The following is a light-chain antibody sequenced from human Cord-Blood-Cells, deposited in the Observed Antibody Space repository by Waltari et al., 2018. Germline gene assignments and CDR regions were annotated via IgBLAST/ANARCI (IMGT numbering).Light chain of an antibody. CDR1: SSDVGSYNL. CDR3: CSYAGSSTFV. CDR2: EGS. J-gene: IGLJ1*01. V-gene: IGLV2-23*03. Sequence: QSALTRPASVSGSPGQSITISCTGTSSDVGSYNLVYWYHQHPGKAPKLMIYEGSKRPSGVSNRFSGSKSGNTASLTISGLQAEDEADYYCCSYAGSSTFVFGTGTKVTVL.